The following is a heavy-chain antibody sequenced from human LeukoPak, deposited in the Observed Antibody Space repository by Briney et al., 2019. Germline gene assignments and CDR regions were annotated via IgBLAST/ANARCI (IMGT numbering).Heavy chain of an antibody. J-gene: IGHJ4*02. D-gene: IGHD3-9*01. CDR3: ASGFYDILTGYPTTLDY. Sequence: ASVKVSCKASGYTFTGYYMHWLRQAPGQGLEWMGWINPNSGGTNYAQKFQGRVTMTRDTSISTAYMELSRLRSDDTAVYYCASGFYDILTGYPTTLDYWGQGTLVTVSS. CDR2: INPNSGGT. CDR1: GYTFTGYY. V-gene: IGHV1-2*02.